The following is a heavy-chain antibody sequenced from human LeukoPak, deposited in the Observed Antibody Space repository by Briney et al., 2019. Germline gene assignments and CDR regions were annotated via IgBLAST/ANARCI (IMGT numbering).Heavy chain of an antibody. CDR3: ARYCSSTSCYTFDY. J-gene: IGHJ4*02. V-gene: IGHV4-30-2*01. CDR2: IYHSGST. D-gene: IGHD2-2*02. Sequence: SETLSLTCAVSGGSISSGGYSWSWIRQPPGKGLEWIGYIYHSGSTNYNPSLKSRVTISVDTSKNQFSLKLSSVTAADTAVYYCARYCSSTSCYTFDYWGQGTLVTVSS. CDR1: GGSISSGGYS.